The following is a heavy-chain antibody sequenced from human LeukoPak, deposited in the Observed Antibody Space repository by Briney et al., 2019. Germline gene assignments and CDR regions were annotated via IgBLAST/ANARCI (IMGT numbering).Heavy chain of an antibody. CDR1: GGTFSSYA. CDR2: INPSGGGT. V-gene: IGHV1-46*01. D-gene: IGHD3-22*01. CDR3: ARGAPPTYSDSRGYLDY. J-gene: IGHJ4*02. Sequence: ASVKVSCKASGGTFSSYAISWVRQAPGQGLECVGIINPSGGGTNYAQKFQGRVTVTTDMSTTTVYMELSSLTSEDTAVYYCARGAPPTYSDSRGYLDYWGQGTQVTVSS.